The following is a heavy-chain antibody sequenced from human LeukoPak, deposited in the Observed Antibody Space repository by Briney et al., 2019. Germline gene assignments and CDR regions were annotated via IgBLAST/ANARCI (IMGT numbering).Heavy chain of an antibody. J-gene: IGHJ5*02. CDR1: GGSFSGYY. V-gene: IGHV4-34*01. CDR3: ARNRLRNWFDP. D-gene: IGHD4-17*01. CDR2: INHSGST. Sequence: PSETLSLTCAVYGGSFSGYYWSWIRQPPGKGLEWIGEINHSGSTNYNPSLKSRVTISVDTSKNQFSLKLSSVTAADTAVYYCARNRLRNWFDPWGQGTLVTVSS.